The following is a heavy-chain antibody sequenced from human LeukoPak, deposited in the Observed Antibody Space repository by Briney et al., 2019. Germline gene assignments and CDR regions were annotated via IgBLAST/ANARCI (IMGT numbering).Heavy chain of an antibody. Sequence: GGSLRLSCAASGFTFSSYAMSWVRQAPGKGLEWVSAISGSGGSTYYADSVKGRFTISRDNSKNTLYLQMNSLRAEDTAVYYCAKDSNWGSAYHYYMDVWGKGTTVTVSS. CDR1: GFTFSSYA. CDR2: ISGSGGST. D-gene: IGHD7-27*01. J-gene: IGHJ6*03. V-gene: IGHV3-23*01. CDR3: AKDSNWGSAYHYYMDV.